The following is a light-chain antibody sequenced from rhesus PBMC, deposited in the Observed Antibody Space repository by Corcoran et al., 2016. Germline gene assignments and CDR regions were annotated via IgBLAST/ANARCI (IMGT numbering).Light chain of an antibody. CDR3: QKCSSSPPT. V-gene: IGKV3-53*01. Sequence: QVILTQSPATLSLSPGERATLSCRASQSVSSNLAWYQQQPGQAPRLLIYDTSSRATGIPDRFSGRGSGTECTLTISSLEPEDFAVYYCQKCSSSPPTFGGGTKVELK. CDR2: DTS. CDR1: QSVSSN. J-gene: IGKJ4*01.